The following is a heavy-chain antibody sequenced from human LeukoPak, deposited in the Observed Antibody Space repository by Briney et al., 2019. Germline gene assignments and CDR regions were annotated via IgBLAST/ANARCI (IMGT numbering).Heavy chain of an antibody. Sequence: SETLSLTCAIYGGSFSGYYWSWIRQPPGKGLEWIGEIIHSGGTNYNPSLKSRLTISVDTSKNQFSLKLTSVTAADTAVYYCARLPDYYSRLGAPGWGQGTLVTVSS. J-gene: IGHJ4*02. CDR3: ARLPDYYSRLGAPG. D-gene: IGHD3-10*01. CDR1: GGSFSGYY. CDR2: IIHSGGT. V-gene: IGHV4-34*12.